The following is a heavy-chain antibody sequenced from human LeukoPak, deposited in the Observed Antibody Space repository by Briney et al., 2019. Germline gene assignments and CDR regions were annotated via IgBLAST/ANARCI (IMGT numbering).Heavy chain of an antibody. D-gene: IGHD3-10*01. V-gene: IGHV1-2*02. Sequence: ASVKVSCKASGYTFTDYYIHWVRQAPGQGLEWMGWINPNSGDTHYAQKFQGRVTMTRDTSISTAYMELSRLRSDDTAVYYCARDLNRQITYYYGSGTAGVVDYWGQGTLVTVSS. CDR1: GYTFTDYY. CDR2: INPNSGDT. CDR3: ARDLNRQITYYYGSGTAGVVDY. J-gene: IGHJ4*02.